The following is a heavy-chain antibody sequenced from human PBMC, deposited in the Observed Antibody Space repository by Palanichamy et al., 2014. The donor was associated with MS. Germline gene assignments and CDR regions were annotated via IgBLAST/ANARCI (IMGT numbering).Heavy chain of an antibody. Sequence: EVQLLESGGGLVQPGGSLRLSCAASGFTFSSYAMSWARQAPGKGLEWVSAISGSGGSTYYADSVKGRFTIPRDNSKNTLYLQMNSLRAEDTAVYYCATNTNGRRGYYYYGMDVWGQGTTVTVSS. CDR2: ISGSGGST. CDR3: ATNTNGRRGYYYYGMDV. CDR1: GFTFSSYA. D-gene: IGHD1-1*01. J-gene: IGHJ6*02. V-gene: IGHV3-23*01.